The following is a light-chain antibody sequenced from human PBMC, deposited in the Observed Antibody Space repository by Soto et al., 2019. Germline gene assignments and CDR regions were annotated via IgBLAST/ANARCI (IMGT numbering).Light chain of an antibody. Sequence: VLSQSPGRLSLSPGERATLSCRASQSVPSTYFAWYQQKSGQPPRLLISGTSNRATGIPDRFSGSGSGRDFTLTISRLEPEDFAVYFCQQFGNSPWTFGQGTKVEIK. J-gene: IGKJ1*01. CDR2: GTS. CDR1: QSVPSTY. CDR3: QQFGNSPWT. V-gene: IGKV3-20*01.